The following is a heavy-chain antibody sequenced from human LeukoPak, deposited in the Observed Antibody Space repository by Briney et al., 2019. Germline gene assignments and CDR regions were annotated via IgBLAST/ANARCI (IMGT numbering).Heavy chain of an antibody. CDR3: ARARFSYDSSAYNAFDI. D-gene: IGHD3-22*01. J-gene: IGHJ3*02. CDR1: GYTFTNYY. Sequence: EASVKVSCKASGYTFTNYYMHWVRQAPGQGLEWMGWIHPNYGDTDYAQKFQGRVTMTRDTSISTAYMELNSLRSDDTALYYCARARFSYDSSAYNAFDIWGQGTMVTVSS. V-gene: IGHV1-2*02. CDR2: IHPNYGDT.